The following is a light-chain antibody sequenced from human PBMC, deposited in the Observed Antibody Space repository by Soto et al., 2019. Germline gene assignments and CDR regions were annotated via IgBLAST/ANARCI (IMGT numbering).Light chain of an antibody. V-gene: IGKV3-15*01. CDR1: QSVTNSY. J-gene: IGKJ1*01. CDR3: QQFNNWPWT. CDR2: GAS. Sequence: EILLTQSPGTLSLSPGERATLSCRASQSVTNSYLAWYQQKPGQAPRLLIYGASTRAPGFPARFSGSGSGTDFTLTISSLQSEDFAVYYCQQFNNWPWTFGQGTKVDIK.